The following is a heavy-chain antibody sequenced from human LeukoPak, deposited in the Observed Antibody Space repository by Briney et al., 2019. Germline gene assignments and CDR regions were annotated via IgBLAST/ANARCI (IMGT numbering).Heavy chain of an antibody. CDR1: GFTFSSYW. CDR2: IRDRGDST. D-gene: IGHD1-26*01. J-gene: IGHJ4*02. Sequence: GGSLRLSCAASGFTFSSYWMSWVRQAPGKGLEWVASIRDRGDSTYYAVSVKGRFTISRDNSKNTVDLRMHSLRAEDSAIYYCTKDLSGSDWVADFWGQGTLVTVSS. V-gene: IGHV3-23*01. CDR3: TKDLSGSDWVADF.